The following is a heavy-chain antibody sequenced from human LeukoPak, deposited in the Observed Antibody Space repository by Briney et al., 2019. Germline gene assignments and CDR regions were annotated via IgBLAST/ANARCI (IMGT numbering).Heavy chain of an antibody. D-gene: IGHD3-22*01. CDR2: ISVRSNYI. CDR3: VRLRRNSDTSGFYYDYDF. CDR1: GYTFSSYS. Sequence: GGSLRLSCVASGYTFSSYSINWVRHAPGKGREWVSSISVRSNYIYYADSVRGRFSISRDEARDSLYMQMNSLRAEDTAVYFCVRLRRNSDTSGFYYDYDFWGQGTLVTVSS. V-gene: IGHV3-21*01. J-gene: IGHJ4*02.